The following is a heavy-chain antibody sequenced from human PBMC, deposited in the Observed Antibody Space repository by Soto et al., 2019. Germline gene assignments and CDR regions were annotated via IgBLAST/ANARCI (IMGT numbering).Heavy chain of an antibody. V-gene: IGHV1-18*01. CDR3: AREPHYFDS. J-gene: IGHJ4*02. CDR1: GYTFTSYG. Sequence: QVQLVQSGAEVKKPGASVKVSCKASGYTFTSYGISWVRQAPGQGLEWMGWISAYNGNTKNAQKLQGRVTMTTDTSPGTAAMELRRLRSDDTAVYYCAREPHYFDSWGQGTLVTVSS. CDR2: ISAYNGNT.